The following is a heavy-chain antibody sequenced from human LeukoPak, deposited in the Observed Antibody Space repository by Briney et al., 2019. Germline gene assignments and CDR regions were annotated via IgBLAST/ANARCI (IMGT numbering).Heavy chain of an antibody. CDR3: ARVMPWDGYNPYYFDY. Sequence: ASVKVSCKASGYTFTSYDINWVRQATGQGLEWMGWMNPNSGNTGYAQKFQGRVTIITNTSTSTAYMELSGLRSEDTAVYYCARVMPWDGYNPYYFDYWGQGTLVTVSS. D-gene: IGHD5-24*01. CDR1: GYTFTSYD. J-gene: IGHJ4*02. CDR2: MNPNSGNT. V-gene: IGHV1-8*03.